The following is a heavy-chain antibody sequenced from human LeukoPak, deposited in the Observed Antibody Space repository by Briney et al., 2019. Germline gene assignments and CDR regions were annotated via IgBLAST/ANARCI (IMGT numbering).Heavy chain of an antibody. Sequence: GGSLQISCKGSGSSFTSYWIGWVRQMPGKGLEWTGIIYPGDSDTRYSPSFQGQVTISAAKSISTAYLQWSSLKASDTAMYYCARRDYYDSSGYPAYLDYWGQGTLVTVSS. D-gene: IGHD3-22*01. CDR2: IYPGDSDT. J-gene: IGHJ4*02. CDR3: ARRDYYDSSGYPAYLDY. V-gene: IGHV5-51*01. CDR1: GSSFTSYW.